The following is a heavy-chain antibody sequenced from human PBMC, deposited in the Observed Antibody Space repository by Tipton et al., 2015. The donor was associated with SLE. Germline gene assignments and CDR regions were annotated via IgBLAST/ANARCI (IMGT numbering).Heavy chain of an antibody. Sequence: QLVQSGPEVKKPGESLKISCKGSGYSFSSYWIAWVRQMPGKGLEWMGIIYPGDSDTRYSPSFQGQVIISADKSISTAYLQWSSLKASDTAVYFCARAVYSNCPDYWGQGTLVTVSS. CDR2: IYPGDSDT. V-gene: IGHV5-51*01. D-gene: IGHD4-11*01. CDR1: GYSFSSYW. J-gene: IGHJ4*02. CDR3: ARAVYSNCPDY.